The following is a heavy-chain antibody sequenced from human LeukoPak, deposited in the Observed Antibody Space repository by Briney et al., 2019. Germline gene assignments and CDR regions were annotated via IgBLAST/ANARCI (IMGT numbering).Heavy chain of an antibody. CDR2: ISWNSGSI. D-gene: IGHD6-13*01. CDR1: GFTFDDYA. J-gene: IGHJ4*02. Sequence: SLRLSCAASGFTFDDYAMHWVRQAPGKGLEWVSGISWNSGSIGYADSVKGRFTISRDNAKNSLYLQMNSLRAEDTALYYCSKAAGDYWGQGTLVTVSS. CDR3: SKAAGDY. V-gene: IGHV3-9*01.